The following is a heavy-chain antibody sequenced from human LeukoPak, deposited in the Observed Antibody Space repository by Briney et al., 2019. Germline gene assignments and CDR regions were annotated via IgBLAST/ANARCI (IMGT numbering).Heavy chain of an antibody. J-gene: IGHJ5*02. CDR3: ARAPDFWSGYYLLDP. V-gene: IGHV4-59*08. CDR2: TYYNGGA. Sequence: SETLSLTCTVSGGSITSYYWSRIRQPPGKGLEWIGYTYYNGGANYNPSLKSRITMSVDTSKDQFSLKLSSVTAADTAVYYCARAPDFWSGYYLLDPWGQGTLVTVSS. CDR1: GGSITSYY. D-gene: IGHD3-3*01.